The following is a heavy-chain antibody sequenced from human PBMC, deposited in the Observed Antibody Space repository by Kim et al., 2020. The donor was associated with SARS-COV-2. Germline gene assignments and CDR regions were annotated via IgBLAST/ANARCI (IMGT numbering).Heavy chain of an antibody. Sequence: GGSLRLSCAASGFSVSSYWMHWVRQPPGKGLEWVSRINEDGRTTNHADSVKGRFTIPRDSAKNTLLLQMNSLRVDDTAVYYCSKDTFGPEDSWGQGILVTVSS. V-gene: IGHV3-74*01. J-gene: IGHJ5*01. CDR1: GFSVSSYW. CDR3: SKDTFGPEDS. D-gene: IGHD3-3*01. CDR2: INEDGRTT.